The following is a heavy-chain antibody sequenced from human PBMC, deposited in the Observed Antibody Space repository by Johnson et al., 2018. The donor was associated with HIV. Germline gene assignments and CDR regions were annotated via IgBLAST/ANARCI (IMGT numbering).Heavy chain of an antibody. V-gene: IGHV3-66*02. J-gene: IGHJ3*02. CDR3: ARDRVWFGELYAFDI. CDR2: LYSGGST. CDR1: GFTFGDYA. Sequence: VQLLESGGGLVQPGRSLRLSCTASGFTFGDYAMSWVRQAPGKGLEWVSVLYSGGSTYYADSVKGRFTISRDNSKNTLYLQMNSLRAEDTAVYYCARDRVWFGELYAFDIWGQGTMVTVSS. D-gene: IGHD3-10*01.